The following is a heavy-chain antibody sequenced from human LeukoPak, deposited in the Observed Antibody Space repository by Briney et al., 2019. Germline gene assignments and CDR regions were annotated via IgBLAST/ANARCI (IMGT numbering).Heavy chain of an antibody. Sequence: PSETLSLTCTVSGGSISSYYWSWIRQPPGKGLEWIGYIYYTGRTEDNPSLRSRVTMTVDTSKNQFSLKLSSVTAADTAVYYCARGRYFDWLGFDPWGQGTLVTVSS. V-gene: IGHV4-59*08. CDR2: IYYTGRT. D-gene: IGHD3-9*01. CDR3: ARGRYFDWLGFDP. J-gene: IGHJ5*02. CDR1: GGSISSYY.